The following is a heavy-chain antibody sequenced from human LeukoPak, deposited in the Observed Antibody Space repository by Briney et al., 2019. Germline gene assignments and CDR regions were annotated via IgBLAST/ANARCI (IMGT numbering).Heavy chain of an antibody. CDR1: GGSISSYY. Sequence: SETLSLTCTVSGGSISSYYWSWIRQPPGKGLEWIGYIYYSGSTNYNPSLKSRVTISVDTSKNQFSLKLSSVTAADTAVYYCARLVIDTQTYYYYGMDVWGQGTTVTVSS. CDR3: ARLVIDTQTYYYYGMDV. J-gene: IGHJ6*02. CDR2: IYYSGST. D-gene: IGHD3-9*01. V-gene: IGHV4-59*01.